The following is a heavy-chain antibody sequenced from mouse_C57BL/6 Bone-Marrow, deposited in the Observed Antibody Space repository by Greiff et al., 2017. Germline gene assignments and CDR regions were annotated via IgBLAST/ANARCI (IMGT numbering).Heavy chain of an antibody. J-gene: IGHJ1*03. V-gene: IGHV14-4*01. CDR1: GFNIKDDY. CDR2: IDPENGDT. D-gene: IGHD2-1*01. CDR3: TTSYGNYVYWYFDV. Sequence: EVKLQESGAELVRPGASVKLSCTASGFNIKDDYMHWVKQSPEQGLEWIGWIDPENGDTEYASKFQGKATITADTSSNTAYLQLSSLTSEDTAVYYCTTSYGNYVYWYFDVWGTGTTVTVSS.